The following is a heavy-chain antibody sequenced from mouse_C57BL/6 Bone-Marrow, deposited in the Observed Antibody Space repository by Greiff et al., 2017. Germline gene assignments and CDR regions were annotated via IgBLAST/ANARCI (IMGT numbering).Heavy chain of an antibody. Sequence: EVMLVESGGGLVKPGGPLKLSCAASGFTFSDYGMHWVRQAPEKGLEWVAYISSGSSTVYYADTVKGRFTISRDNAKNTLFLQMTSLRSEDTAMYYCARTLYGSTLYYFDYWGQGTTLTVSS. J-gene: IGHJ2*01. D-gene: IGHD1-1*01. CDR1: GFTFSDYG. CDR3: ARTLYGSTLYYFDY. V-gene: IGHV5-17*01. CDR2: ISSGSSTV.